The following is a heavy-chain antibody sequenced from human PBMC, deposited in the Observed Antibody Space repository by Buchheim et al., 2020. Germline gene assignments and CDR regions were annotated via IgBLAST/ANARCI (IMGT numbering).Heavy chain of an antibody. CDR2: IKEDGSEK. CDR3: AREYYGTNEFDY. CDR1: GFSFSRYW. J-gene: IGHJ4*02. V-gene: IGHV3-7*01. D-gene: IGHD3-10*01. Sequence: EVQLVESGGGLVQPGGSLRLSCAASGFSFSRYWMSWVRQAPGKGLEWVANIKEDGSEKFHVDSVKGRFTISRDNVKNSLFLQMNSLRVEDTTIYYCAREYYGTNEFDYWGQGTL.